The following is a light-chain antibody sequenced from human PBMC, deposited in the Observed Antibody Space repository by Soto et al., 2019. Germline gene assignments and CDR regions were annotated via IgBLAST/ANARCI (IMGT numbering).Light chain of an antibody. CDR3: QQYNRYPYT. J-gene: IGKJ2*01. V-gene: IGKV1D-16*01. CDR1: QGISSW. CDR2: AAS. Sequence: DIQMTQSPSSLSASEGDRVTITCRASQGISSWLAWYQQKPQRAPKALIYAASSLQSGVPSRFSGSGYGTDFTLTISSLQPEDFATYYCQQYNRYPYTFGQGTKLEIK.